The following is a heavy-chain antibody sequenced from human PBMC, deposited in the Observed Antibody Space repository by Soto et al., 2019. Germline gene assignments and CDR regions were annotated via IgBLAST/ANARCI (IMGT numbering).Heavy chain of an antibody. V-gene: IGHV3-30*04. CDR3: GREPYISGHYSGGCDV. J-gene: IGHJ3*01. CDR1: GLTFSSYA. CDR2: VSHDGKTE. D-gene: IGHD3-22*01. Sequence: QVQLVESGGGVVQPGRSLRLSCAASGLTFSSYAMHWVRQAPGKGLEWVAVVSHDGKTEYHAASVKGRFTISRDTSANILSLQMNSLRDEETAVYYCGREPYISGHYSGGCDVWGQGTRVTVSS.